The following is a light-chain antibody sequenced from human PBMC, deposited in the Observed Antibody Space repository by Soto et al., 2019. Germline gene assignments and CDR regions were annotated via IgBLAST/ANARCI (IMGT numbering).Light chain of an antibody. CDR1: QSVLYNSNNKNY. J-gene: IGKJ4*01. CDR2: WAS. Sequence: DIVMTQSPDSLAVSLGERATINCKSSQSVLYNSNNKNYLAWYQQKPGQPPKLLIYWASTRESGGPDRFSGSGSGTDFTLSISSLQAEDAAVYYCQQYYSSPLTFGGGTKVEIK. V-gene: IGKV4-1*01. CDR3: QQYYSSPLT.